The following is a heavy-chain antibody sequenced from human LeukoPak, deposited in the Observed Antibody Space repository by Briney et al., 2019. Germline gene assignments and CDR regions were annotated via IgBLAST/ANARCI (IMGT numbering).Heavy chain of an antibody. V-gene: IGHV1-18*01. J-gene: IGHJ4*02. CDR3: ARAGATETTHFDY. CDR1: GYSFSIFG. D-gene: IGHD4-17*01. CDR2: ISASSGNT. Sequence: GASAKVSCKASGYSFSIFGMTWVRQAPGQGLEWMGWISASSGNTNYAQKLQGRVTMTTDTSTSTAYMELRSLKSDDTDIYYCARAGATETTHFDYWGQGTLVTVSS.